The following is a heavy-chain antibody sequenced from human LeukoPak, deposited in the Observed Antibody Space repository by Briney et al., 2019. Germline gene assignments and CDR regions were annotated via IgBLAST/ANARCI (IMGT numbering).Heavy chain of an antibody. J-gene: IGHJ4*02. V-gene: IGHV3-21*01. D-gene: IGHD2-2*01. CDR2: ISSSSSYI. Sequence: PGGSLRLSCAASGFTFSSYSMNWVRQAPGKGLEWVSSISSSSSYIYYADSVKGRFTITRDNAKNSLYLQMNSLRAEDTAVYYCARLRGCSSTSCYYDYWGQGNLVTVSS. CDR1: GFTFSSYS. CDR3: ARLRGCSSTSCYYDY.